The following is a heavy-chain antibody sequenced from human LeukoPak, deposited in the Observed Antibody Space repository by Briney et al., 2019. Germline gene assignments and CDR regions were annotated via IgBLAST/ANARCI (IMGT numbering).Heavy chain of an antibody. CDR1: SGSISGSSYF. Sequence: SETLSLTCTVSSGSISGSSYFWGWIRQPPGKGLEWIGSIYYSGSTYYNPSLKSRVTISVDTSKNQFSLKLSSVTAADTAVYYCARSDGSGWYVFDYWGQGTLVTVSS. CDR3: ARSDGSGWYVFDY. J-gene: IGHJ4*02. V-gene: IGHV4-39*07. D-gene: IGHD6-19*01. CDR2: IYYSGST.